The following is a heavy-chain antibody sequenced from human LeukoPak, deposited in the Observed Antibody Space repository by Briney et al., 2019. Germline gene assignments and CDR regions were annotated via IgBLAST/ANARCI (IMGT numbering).Heavy chain of an antibody. Sequence: GGSLRLSCIGSGFTFDGYIMSWFRQAPGKGLEWVGFIRDKAYGGTPEYAASVKGRFTISRDDSKSIAYLQMNSLKTEDTAMYYCARGVIGYWGQGTLVTVSS. CDR3: ARGVIGY. CDR1: GFTFDGYI. CDR2: IRDKAYGGTP. V-gene: IGHV3-49*03. J-gene: IGHJ4*02. D-gene: IGHD3-22*01.